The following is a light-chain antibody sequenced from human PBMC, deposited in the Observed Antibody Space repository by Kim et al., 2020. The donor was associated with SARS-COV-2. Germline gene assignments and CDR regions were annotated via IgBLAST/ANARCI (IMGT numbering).Light chain of an antibody. CDR1: KLGDKY. J-gene: IGLJ3*02. CDR2: QDS. CDR3: QAWARSTAWV. Sequence: VSPGQTASITCSGDKLGDKYACWYQQKPGQSPVLVIYQDSKRPSGIPERFSGSNSGNTATLTISGTQAMDEADYYCQAWARSTAWVFGGGTQLTVL. V-gene: IGLV3-1*01.